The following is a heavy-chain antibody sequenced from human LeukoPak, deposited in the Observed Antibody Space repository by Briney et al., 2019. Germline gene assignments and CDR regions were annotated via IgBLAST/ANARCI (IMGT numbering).Heavy chain of an antibody. CDR3: AKDNGIVAPSIPLDY. D-gene: IGHD5-12*01. CDR1: GFTFSGFW. J-gene: IGHJ4*02. Sequence: HPGGSLRLSCAASGFTFSGFWMNWVRQAPGKGLEWVANIKQDGSDKYYVDSVKGRFTISRDNAKNSLYLQMNSLRAEDTAVYYCAKDNGIVAPSIPLDYWGQGTLVTVSS. CDR2: IKQDGSDK. V-gene: IGHV3-7*03.